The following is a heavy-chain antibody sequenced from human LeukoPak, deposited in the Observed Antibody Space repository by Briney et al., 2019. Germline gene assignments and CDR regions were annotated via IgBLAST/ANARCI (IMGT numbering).Heavy chain of an antibody. J-gene: IGHJ4*02. Sequence: GGSLRLSCATSGFTFSNYWMSWVRQAPGKGLEWVANIARDGSERHYVDSVKGRFSISRDNAKNSLYLQMNSLRAEDTAVYYCARGFLGYVFFDHWGQGTLVTVSS. CDR3: ARGFLGYVFFDH. D-gene: IGHD5-12*01. CDR2: IARDGSER. V-gene: IGHV3-7*01. CDR1: GFTFSNYW.